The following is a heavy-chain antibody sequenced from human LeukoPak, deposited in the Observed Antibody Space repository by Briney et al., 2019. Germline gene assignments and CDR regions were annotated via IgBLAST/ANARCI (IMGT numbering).Heavy chain of an antibody. J-gene: IGHJ4*02. D-gene: IGHD6-13*01. Sequence: HPGGSLRLSCAASVFTFSSYCMHWVRQAPGKGLEWVAVIWYDGSNKYYADSVKGRFTISRDNSKNTLYLQMNSLRAEDTAVYYCARDNSSSPDYWGQGTLVTVSS. V-gene: IGHV3-33*01. CDR3: ARDNSSSPDY. CDR2: IWYDGSNK. CDR1: VFTFSSYC.